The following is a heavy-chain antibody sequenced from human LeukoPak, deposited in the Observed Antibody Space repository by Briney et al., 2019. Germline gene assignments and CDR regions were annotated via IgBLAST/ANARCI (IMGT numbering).Heavy chain of an antibody. V-gene: IGHV3-48*04. CDR3: ARGHRGPATYY. CDR1: GFTFSSYS. D-gene: IGHD5-12*01. CDR2: ISSSSSTI. J-gene: IGHJ4*02. Sequence: GGSLRLSCAASGFTFSSYSMNWVRQAPGKGLEWVSYISSSSSTIYYADSVKGRFTISRDNAKNSLYLQMNSLRAEDTAVYYCARGHRGPATYYWGQGTLVTVSS.